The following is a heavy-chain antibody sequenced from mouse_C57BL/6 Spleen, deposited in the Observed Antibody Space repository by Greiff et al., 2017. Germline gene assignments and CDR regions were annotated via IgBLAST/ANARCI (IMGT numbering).Heavy chain of an antibody. CDR1: GYTFTDYY. J-gene: IGHJ4*01. CDR2: IYPGSGNT. Sequence: VQLKESGAELVRPGASVKLSCKASGYTFTDYYINWVKQRPGQGLEWIARIYPGSGNTYYNEKFKGKATLTAEKSSSTAYMQLSSLTSEDSAVYFCARGAAQATNAMDYWGQGTSVTVSS. CDR3: ARGAAQATNAMDY. V-gene: IGHV1-76*01. D-gene: IGHD3-2*02.